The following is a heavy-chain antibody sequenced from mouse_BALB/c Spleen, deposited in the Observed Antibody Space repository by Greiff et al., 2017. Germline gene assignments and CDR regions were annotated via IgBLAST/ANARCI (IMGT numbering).Heavy chain of an antibody. CDR1: GFPITSGYY. V-gene: IGHV12-3*02. Sequence: QVQLQQSGPGLVKPSQSLFLACSITGFPITSGYYWIWIRQSPGKPLEWMGYITHSGETFYNPSLQSPISITRETSKNQFFLQLNSVTTEDTAMYYCAGDRSGTTVAYWGQGTLVTVSA. J-gene: IGHJ3*01. CDR3: AGDRSGTTVAY. D-gene: IGHD1-1*01. CDR2: ITHSGET.